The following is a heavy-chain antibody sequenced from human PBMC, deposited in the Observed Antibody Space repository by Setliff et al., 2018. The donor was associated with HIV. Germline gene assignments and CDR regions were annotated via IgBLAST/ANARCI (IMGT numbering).Heavy chain of an antibody. CDR1: DDPISSYY. CDR2: LYVSGDT. V-gene: IGHV4-4*07. D-gene: IGHD2-21*02. Sequence: SETLSLTCSVTDDPISSYYWSWVRQPAGKGLEWIGRLYVSGDTNYNPSLKSRVTISEDSSMNQFSLKLTSVTAADTAVYYCARVREISDVRLSAFDIWGQGTMVTVSS. J-gene: IGHJ3*02. CDR3: ARVREISDVRLSAFDI.